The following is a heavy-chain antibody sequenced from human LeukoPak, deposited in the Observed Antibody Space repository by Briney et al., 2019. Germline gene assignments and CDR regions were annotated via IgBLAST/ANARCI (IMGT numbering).Heavy chain of an antibody. CDR2: IYYSGST. D-gene: IGHD4-17*01. J-gene: IGHJ4*02. CDR3: AREGLYGDYVWSLDY. Sequence: PSETLSLTCTVSGGSIRSSSYYWSWIRQPPGKGLEWIGYIYYSGSTNYNPSLKSRVTISVDTSKNQFSLKLSSVTAADTAVYYCAREGLYGDYVWSLDYWGQGTLVTVSS. CDR1: GGSIRSSSYY. V-gene: IGHV4-61*01.